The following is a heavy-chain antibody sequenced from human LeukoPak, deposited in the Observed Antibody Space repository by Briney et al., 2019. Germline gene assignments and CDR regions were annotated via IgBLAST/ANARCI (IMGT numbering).Heavy chain of an antibody. V-gene: IGHV1-24*01. Sequence: ASVKVSCKVSGYTLTELSMHWVQQAPGKGLEWMGGFDPEDGETIYAQKFQGRVTMTEDTSTDTAYMELSSLRSEDTAVYYCATGPGYSYGDFDYWGQGTLVTVSS. CDR2: FDPEDGET. J-gene: IGHJ4*02. CDR1: GYTLTELS. CDR3: ATGPGYSYGDFDY. D-gene: IGHD5-18*01.